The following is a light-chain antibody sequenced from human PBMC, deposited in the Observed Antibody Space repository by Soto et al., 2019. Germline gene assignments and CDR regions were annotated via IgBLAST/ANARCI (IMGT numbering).Light chain of an antibody. Sequence: DMQVTQSPSTLSASVGDTVTITCRASQSISSWLAWYQQKSGTAPKLLSHDGSTLQSGVPSRFSGSGSGTDFPLIISGLQPDDFATNYCQHYSIYSPTFGPGPTVAI. CDR3: QHYSIYSPT. CDR1: QSISSW. J-gene: IGKJ3*01. CDR2: DGS. V-gene: IGKV1-5*01.